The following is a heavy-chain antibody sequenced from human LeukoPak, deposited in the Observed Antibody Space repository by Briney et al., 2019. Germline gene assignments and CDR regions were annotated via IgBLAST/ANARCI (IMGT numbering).Heavy chain of an antibody. Sequence: PSETLSLTCAVYGGSFSGYSWSWIRQPPGEGLEWIGEINHSGSTNYNPSLKSRVTISVDTSKNQFSLKLSSVTAADTAVYYCARAIRAAGRAGYFDYWGQGTLVTVSS. D-gene: IGHD6-13*01. V-gene: IGHV4-34*01. J-gene: IGHJ4*02. CDR2: INHSGST. CDR1: GGSFSGYS. CDR3: ARAIRAAGRAGYFDY.